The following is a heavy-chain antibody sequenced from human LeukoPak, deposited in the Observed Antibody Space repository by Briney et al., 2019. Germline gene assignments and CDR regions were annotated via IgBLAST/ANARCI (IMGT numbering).Heavy chain of an antibody. CDR3: ARGTGSQYYDILTVRYYFDY. J-gene: IGHJ4*02. D-gene: IGHD3-9*01. CDR2: IYYSGST. Sequence: PSETLSLTCTVSGGSISSSSYYWGWIRQPPGKGLEWIGYIYYSGSTNYNPSLKSRVTISVDTSKNQFSLKLSSVTAADTAVYYCARGTGSQYYDILTVRYYFDYWGQGTLVTVSS. V-gene: IGHV4-61*05. CDR1: GGSISSSSYY.